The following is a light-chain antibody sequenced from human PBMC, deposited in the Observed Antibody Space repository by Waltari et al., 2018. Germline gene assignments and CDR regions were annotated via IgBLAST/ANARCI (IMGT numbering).Light chain of an antibody. Sequence: QSALTQPPSASGSPGQSVTISCTGTSGAVGGYNYVSWYQQHPGKAPRLMLYAVSNRPSGVPDRFSGSKSGNTASLTVSGLQAEDGADYYCSSYAGSNTFVFGAGTRVTVL. CDR2: AVS. CDR1: SGAVGGYNY. J-gene: IGLJ1*01. CDR3: SSYAGSNTFV. V-gene: IGLV2-8*01.